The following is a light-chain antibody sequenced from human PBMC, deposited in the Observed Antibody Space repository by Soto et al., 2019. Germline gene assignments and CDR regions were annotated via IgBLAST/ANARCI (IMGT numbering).Light chain of an antibody. CDR2: SAS. CDR3: QQYSDWFGYT. V-gene: IGKV3-15*01. CDR1: QSVVTN. J-gene: IGKJ2*01. Sequence: EIVMTQSPATLSVSPGERATLSCRASQSVVTNLAWYQQKPGQAPRVLIYSASTRATGIRARFSGSGSGAECTLSISSLQSEDFAVYYCQQYSDWFGYTFGQGTKLEIK.